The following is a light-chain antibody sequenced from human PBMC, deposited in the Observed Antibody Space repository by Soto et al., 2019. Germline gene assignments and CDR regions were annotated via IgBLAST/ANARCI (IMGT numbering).Light chain of an antibody. J-gene: IGKJ4*01. Sequence: EIVMTQSPATLSVSPGERVTLSCRPSQTVHSHLAWYQQRPGQAPRPLIYAASTRDTGIPCRFSGNGFGTDFTLTISSLQSEDFAVYYCQQYSDWPLTFGGGTKVEIK. CDR3: QQYSDWPLT. CDR2: AAS. CDR1: QTVHSH. V-gene: IGKV3D-15*01.